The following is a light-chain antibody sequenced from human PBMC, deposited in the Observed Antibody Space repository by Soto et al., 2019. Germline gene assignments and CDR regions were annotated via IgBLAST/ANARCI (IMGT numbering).Light chain of an antibody. J-gene: IGKJ5*01. CDR1: QTVSSY. Sequence: EIVLTQSPVTLSLYPGERATLSCRASQTVSSYLAWYQQKPGQAPRLLIYDASNRATGIPARFSGSGSGTDFTLTISSLEPEDFAVYYCQQRSNWPREITFGQGTRLEIK. V-gene: IGKV3-11*01. CDR3: QQRSNWPREIT. CDR2: DAS.